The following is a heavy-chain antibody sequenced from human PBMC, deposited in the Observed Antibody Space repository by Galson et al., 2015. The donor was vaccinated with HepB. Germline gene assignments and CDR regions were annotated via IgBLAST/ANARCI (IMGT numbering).Heavy chain of an antibody. CDR2: VRHKARRYTT. CDR1: GFTFSDYY. Sequence: SLRLSCAASGFTFSDYYMEWVRQAPGKGLEWVGRVRHKARRYTTDYVASVEGRFTISRDDSKNSLYLQMDSLKTVDTAVYYCSRTLPGIDLDYWGQGTLVTVSS. CDR3: SRTLPGIDLDY. V-gene: IGHV3-72*01. J-gene: IGHJ4*02. D-gene: IGHD3-3*02.